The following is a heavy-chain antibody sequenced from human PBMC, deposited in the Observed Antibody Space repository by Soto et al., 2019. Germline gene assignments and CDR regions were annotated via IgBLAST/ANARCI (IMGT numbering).Heavy chain of an antibody. J-gene: IGHJ4*02. Sequence: GGSLRLSCAASGFTFSSYWMHWVRQAPGKGLVWVSRINSDGSSISYADSVKGRFTISRDNAKNTLYLQMSSLRAEDTAVYYCAKRTSMSGNYYFDYWGQGTLVTVSS. CDR3: AKRTSMSGNYYFDY. V-gene: IGHV3-74*01. D-gene: IGHD3-10*01. CDR2: INSDGSSI. CDR1: GFTFSSYW.